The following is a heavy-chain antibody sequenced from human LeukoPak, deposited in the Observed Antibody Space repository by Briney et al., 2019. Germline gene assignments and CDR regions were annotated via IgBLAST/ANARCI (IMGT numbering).Heavy chain of an antibody. J-gene: IGHJ4*02. CDR3: TTESIHY. CDR1: GFTFGRFA. Sequence: GGSLRLSCAVSGFTFGRFAMNWVRQAPGKGLEWVSIISNSRTITSYADSVKGRFTISRDNSKNTVYLQMNSLRAEDTALYYCTTESIHYWGQGSLVAVSS. D-gene: IGHD3-10*01. V-gene: IGHV3-23*01. CDR2: ISNSRTIT.